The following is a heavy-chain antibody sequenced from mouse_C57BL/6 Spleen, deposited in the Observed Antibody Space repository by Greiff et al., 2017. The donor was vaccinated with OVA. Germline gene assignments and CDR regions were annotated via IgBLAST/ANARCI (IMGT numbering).Heavy chain of an antibody. CDR1: GFSLTSYG. J-gene: IGHJ1*03. CDR2: IWSGGST. CDR3: ARMGDYWYFDV. V-gene: IGHV2-2*01. Sequence: VQLKESGPGLVQPSQSLSITCTVSGFSLTSYGVHWVRQSPGKGLEWLGVIWSGGSTDYNAAFISRRSISKDNSKSQVFCKMNSLQADDTAIYYCARMGDYWYFDVWGTGTTVTVSS.